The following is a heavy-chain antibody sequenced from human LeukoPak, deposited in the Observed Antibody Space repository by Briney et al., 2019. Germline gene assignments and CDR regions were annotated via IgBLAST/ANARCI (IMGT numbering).Heavy chain of an antibody. CDR1: GYTFDNYD. J-gene: IGHJ4*02. CDR2: MNPDSGNT. CDR3: ARGAPVAIFGPGYAEYFEY. V-gene: IGHV1-8*01. Sequence: DSVKVSCKTSGYTFDNYDINWVRLADGPGNDLMGWMNPDSGNTGYAHKVQGRVTMARNTSMTTAYLERTGLTSGDTAIYYCARGAPVAIFGPGYAEYFEYWGQGTVVSVSS. D-gene: IGHD3-3*01.